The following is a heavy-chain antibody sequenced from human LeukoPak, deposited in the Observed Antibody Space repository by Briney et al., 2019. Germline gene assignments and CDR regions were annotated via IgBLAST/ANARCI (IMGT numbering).Heavy chain of an antibody. J-gene: IGHJ4*02. CDR2: ISGGGETT. Sequence: PSGGSLRLSCAASAFTFSSYEMNWVRQAPGKGLEWGSYISGGGETTYYADSVKGRFTTSRDNAQNSLYLLMNSLRAEDTAAYYCARMLSGSYLDYWGPGTLVTVPS. CDR1: AFTFSSYE. D-gene: IGHD5-12*01. V-gene: IGHV3-48*03. CDR3: ARMLSGSYLDY.